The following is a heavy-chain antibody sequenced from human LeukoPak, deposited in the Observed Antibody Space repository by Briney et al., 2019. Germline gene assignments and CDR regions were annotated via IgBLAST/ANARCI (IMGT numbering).Heavy chain of an antibody. CDR1: GGSISSYY. CDR2: IYYSGST. J-gene: IGHJ4*02. Sequence: SEALSLTCTVSGGSISSYYWSWIRQPPGKGLEWIGYIYYSGSTKYNPSLKSRVTISVDTSKNQFSLKLSSVTAADTAVYYCGSGSYYFDYWGQGTLVTVST. D-gene: IGHD3-10*01. V-gene: IGHV4-59*08. CDR3: GSGSYYFDY.